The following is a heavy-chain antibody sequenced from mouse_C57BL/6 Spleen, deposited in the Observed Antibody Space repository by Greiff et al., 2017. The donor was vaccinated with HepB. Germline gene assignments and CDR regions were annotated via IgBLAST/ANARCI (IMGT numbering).Heavy chain of an antibody. J-gene: IGHJ4*01. Sequence: VSGPGILQSSQTLSLTCSFSGFSLSTSGMGVSWIRQPSGKGLEWLAHIYWDDDKRYNPSLKSRLTISKDTSRNQVFLKITSVDTADTATYYCARRPYYYGSSYYAMDYWGQGTSVTVSS. D-gene: IGHD1-1*01. CDR3: ARRPYYYGSSYYAMDY. V-gene: IGHV8-12*01. CDR2: IYWDDDK. CDR1: GFSLSTSGMG.